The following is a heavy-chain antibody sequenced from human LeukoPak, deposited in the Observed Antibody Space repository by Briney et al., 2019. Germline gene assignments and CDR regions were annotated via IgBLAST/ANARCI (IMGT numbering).Heavy chain of an antibody. Sequence: GGSLRLSCAASGFTFSSDYMSWVRQAPGKGLEWVSVIYSGSSTYYADSVKGRFTISRDNSKNTMYLQMNSLRAEDTAVYYCATLSLYCSGGSCYSRYFQNWGQGTLVTVSS. V-gene: IGHV3-53*01. J-gene: IGHJ1*01. D-gene: IGHD2-15*01. CDR1: GFTFSSDY. CDR3: ATLSLYCSGGSCYSRYFQN. CDR2: IYSGSST.